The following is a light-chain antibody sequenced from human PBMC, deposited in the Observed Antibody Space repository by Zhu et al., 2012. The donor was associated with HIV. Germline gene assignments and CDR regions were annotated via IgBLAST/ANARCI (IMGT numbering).Light chain of an antibody. Sequence: DIQLTQSPSFLSASVGDRVTITCRASQGISNYLAWYHQKPGKAPKLLIYAASILQSGVPSRFSGSGSGTEFTLTISSLQPEDFATYYCQHPYSFTPRFGGGSKVEIK. V-gene: IGKV1-9*01. J-gene: IGKJ4*01. CDR2: AAS. CDR1: QGISNY. CDR3: QHPYSFTPR.